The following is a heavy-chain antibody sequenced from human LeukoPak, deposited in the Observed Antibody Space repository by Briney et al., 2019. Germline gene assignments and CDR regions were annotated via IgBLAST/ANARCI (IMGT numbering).Heavy chain of an antibody. J-gene: IGHJ1*01. V-gene: IGHV3-30*18. CDR1: GFTFSSYG. Sequence: GGSLRLSCAASGFTFSSYGMHWVRQAPGKGLEWVAVISYDGSNKYYADSVKGRFTISRDNSKNTLYLQMNSLRAEDTAVYYCAKDRSGSYYVGYFQHWGQGTLVTVSS. D-gene: IGHD1-26*01. CDR3: AKDRSGSYYVGYFQH. CDR2: ISYDGSNK.